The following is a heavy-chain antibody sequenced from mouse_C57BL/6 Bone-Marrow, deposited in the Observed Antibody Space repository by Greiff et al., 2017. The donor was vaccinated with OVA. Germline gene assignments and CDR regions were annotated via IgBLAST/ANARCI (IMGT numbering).Heavy chain of an antibody. CDR2: IDPENGDT. Sequence: VQLQQSGAELVRPGASVKLSCTASGFNIKDDYMHWVKQRPEQGLEWIGWIDPENGDTEYASKFQGKASITADTSSNTAYLQLSSLTSEDTAVYYCTTDRRAYWGQGTLVTVSA. J-gene: IGHJ3*01. CDR3: TTDRRAY. CDR1: GFNIKDDY. D-gene: IGHD2-14*01. V-gene: IGHV14-4*01.